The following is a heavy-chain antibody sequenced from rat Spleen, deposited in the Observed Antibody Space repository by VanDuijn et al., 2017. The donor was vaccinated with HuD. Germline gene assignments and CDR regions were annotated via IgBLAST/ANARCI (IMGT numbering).Heavy chain of an antibody. D-gene: IGHD1-1*01. J-gene: IGHJ2*01. CDR1: GFTFSNYD. CDR3: ARHPDYSNYFDY. V-gene: IGHV5-25*01. Sequence: EVQLVESGVGLVQPGRSLKLSCAASGFTFSNYDMAWVRQAPTKGLEWVASISPSGGSTYYRDSVKGRFTVSRDNAKSTLYLQMDSLRSEDTATYYCARHPDYSNYFDYWGQGVMVTVSS. CDR2: ISPSGGST.